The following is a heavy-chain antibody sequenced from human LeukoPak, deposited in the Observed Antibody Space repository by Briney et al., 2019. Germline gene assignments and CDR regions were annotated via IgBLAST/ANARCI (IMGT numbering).Heavy chain of an antibody. CDR1: GDSVSSNSAA. CDR3: ARESAGTYYFDY. CDR2: TYYRSKWYN. V-gene: IGHV6-1*01. D-gene: IGHD6-19*01. Sequence: SQTLLLTCAISGDSVSSNSAARNWLRQSPSRGLEWLGRTYYRSKWYNNYALSVKSRMTVNPDTSKNQISLQLNSVTPEDTAVYYCARESAGTYYFDYWGQGALVTVSS. J-gene: IGHJ4*02.